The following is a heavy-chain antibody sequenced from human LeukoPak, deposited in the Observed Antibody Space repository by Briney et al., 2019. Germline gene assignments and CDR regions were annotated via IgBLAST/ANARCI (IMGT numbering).Heavy chain of an antibody. J-gene: IGHJ5*01. Sequence: PGGSLRLSCAASGFTVSSNYMSWVRQAPGKGLEWVSVIYSGGSTYYADSVKGRFTISRDNSKNTLYLQMNSLRAEDTAVYYCAREGDGYNFGKDSWGQGTLVTVSS. CDR1: GFTVSSNY. CDR3: AREGDGYNFGKDS. CDR2: IYSGGST. V-gene: IGHV3-53*01. D-gene: IGHD5-24*01.